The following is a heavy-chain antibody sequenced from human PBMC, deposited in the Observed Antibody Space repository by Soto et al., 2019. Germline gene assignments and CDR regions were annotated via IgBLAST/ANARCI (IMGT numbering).Heavy chain of an antibody. D-gene: IGHD1-7*01. CDR1: GGSISSGGYY. J-gene: IGHJ6*03. CDR2: IYYSGSN. V-gene: IGHV4-31*03. CDR3: AGVGTTVPNYYYYMDV. Sequence: SETLSLTCTVSGGSISSGGYYWSWIRQHPGKGLEWIGNIYYSGSNYYNPSLKSRVNLSLDTSKNQFSLKLSSLTVADTVVYYCAGVGTTVPNYYYYMDVWGKGTTVTVSS.